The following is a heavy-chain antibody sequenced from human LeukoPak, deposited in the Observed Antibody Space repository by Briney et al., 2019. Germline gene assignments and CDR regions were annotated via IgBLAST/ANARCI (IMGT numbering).Heavy chain of an antibody. CDR2: FFYSGST. CDR3: ARVLLTGKTGYYMDV. D-gene: IGHD3-9*01. CDR1: GDSISRYY. V-gene: IGHV4-59*01. Sequence: PSETLSLACTVSGDSISRYYWSWIRQPPGKGLECIGYFFYSGSTNYNPSLKSRVTISVDTSKNQFSLKLTSVTAADTAMYYCARVLLTGKTGYYMDVWGKGTTVTVSS. J-gene: IGHJ6*03.